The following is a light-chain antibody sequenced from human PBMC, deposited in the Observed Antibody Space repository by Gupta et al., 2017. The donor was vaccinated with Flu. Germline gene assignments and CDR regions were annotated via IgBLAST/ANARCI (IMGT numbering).Light chain of an antibody. CDR2: CNN. J-gene: IGLJ3*02. CDR1: SSNVGSND. CDR3: AAWDDSLNGWV. V-gene: IGLV1-44*01. Sequence: SMQPPPPSASATHSQTITVSCTGASSNVGSNDVTWYQHHPGTTPKLFMYCNNQRPSGVPDRFSGSKSGATASLAISGLQSEEEADYYCAAWDDSLNGWVFGGGTKLTVL.